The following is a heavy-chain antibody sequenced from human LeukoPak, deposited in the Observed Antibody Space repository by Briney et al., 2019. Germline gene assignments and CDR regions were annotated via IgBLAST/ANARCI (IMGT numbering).Heavy chain of an antibody. Sequence: ASVKVSCKASGYTFTSYYMHWVRQAPGQGLEWMGWINPNSGGTNYAQKFQGRVTMTRDTSISTAYMELSRLRSDDTAVYYCARAFLGAPYDKDAFDIWGQGTMVTVSS. J-gene: IGHJ3*02. V-gene: IGHV1-2*02. CDR1: GYTFTSYY. D-gene: IGHD1-26*01. CDR3: ARAFLGAPYDKDAFDI. CDR2: INPNSGGT.